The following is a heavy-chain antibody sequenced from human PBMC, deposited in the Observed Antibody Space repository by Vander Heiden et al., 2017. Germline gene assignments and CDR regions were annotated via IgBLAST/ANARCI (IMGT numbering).Heavy chain of an antibody. J-gene: IGHJ4*02. CDR1: GFTVSSNY. D-gene: IGHD3-10*01. CDR2: IYSGGST. V-gene: IGHV3-53*01. CDR3: ARGPRYGSGSYSHFDY. Sequence: EVQLVESGGGLIQPGGSLRLSCAASGFTVSSNYLSWVRLRPGKGLEWVSVIYSGGSTYYADSVKGRFTISRENSKNTLYLQMNSLRAEDTAVYYCARGPRYGSGSYSHFDYWGQGTLVTVSS.